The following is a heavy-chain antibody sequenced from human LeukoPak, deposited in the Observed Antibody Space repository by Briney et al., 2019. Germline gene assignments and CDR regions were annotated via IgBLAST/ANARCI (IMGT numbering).Heavy chain of an antibody. V-gene: IGHV3-20*04. D-gene: IGHD3-10*01. CDR2: INWNGGST. CDR3: ARVPATMVRGVIKYYFDY. Sequence: PGGSLRLSCAASGFTVSSNYMSWVRQTPGKGLEWVSGINWNGGSTVYADSVKGRFTISRDNAKNSLYLQMNSLRAEDTALYYCARVPATMVRGVIKYYFDYWGQGSLVTVSS. CDR1: GFTVSSNY. J-gene: IGHJ4*02.